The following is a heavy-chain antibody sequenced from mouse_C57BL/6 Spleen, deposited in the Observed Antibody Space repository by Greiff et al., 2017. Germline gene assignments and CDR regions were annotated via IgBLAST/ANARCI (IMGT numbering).Heavy chain of an antibody. Sequence: EVKLEESGGGLVKPGGSLKLSCAASGFTFSDYGMHWVRQAPEKGLEWVAYISSGSSTIYYADTVKGRFTISRDNAKNTLFLQMTSLRSEDTAMYYCARPSWPGYFDVWGTGTTVTVSS. CDR2: ISSGSSTI. CDR3: ARPSWPGYFDV. J-gene: IGHJ1*03. CDR1: GFTFSDYG. V-gene: IGHV5-17*01.